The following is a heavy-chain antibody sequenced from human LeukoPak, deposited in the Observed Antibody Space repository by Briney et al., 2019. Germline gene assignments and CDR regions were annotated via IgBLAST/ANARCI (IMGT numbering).Heavy chain of an antibody. D-gene: IGHD3-22*01. CDR2: IYPGDSDT. CDR3: AGAHDSSGLWAFDI. Sequence: GESLKISCKGSGYSFTSYWIGWVRQMPGKGLEGMGIIYPGDSDTRYSPYFKGQVTISADKSISTAYLQWSSLKASDTAMYYCAGAHDSSGLWAFDIWGQGTMVTVSS. CDR1: GYSFTSYW. J-gene: IGHJ3*02. V-gene: IGHV5-51*01.